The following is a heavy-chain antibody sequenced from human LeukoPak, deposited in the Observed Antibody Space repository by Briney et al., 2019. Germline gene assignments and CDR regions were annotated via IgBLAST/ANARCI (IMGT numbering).Heavy chain of an antibody. Sequence: ASVKVSCKASGYTFTGYYMHWVRQAPGQGLEWMGWINPNSGGTNYAQKFQGRVTMTRDTSISTAYMELSRLRSDDTAVYYCARDPSSGYYSGDYYFDYWGQGTLVTVSS. CDR3: ARDPSSGYYSGDYYFDY. CDR2: INPNSGGT. V-gene: IGHV1-2*02. D-gene: IGHD3-22*01. CDR1: GYTFTGYY. J-gene: IGHJ4*02.